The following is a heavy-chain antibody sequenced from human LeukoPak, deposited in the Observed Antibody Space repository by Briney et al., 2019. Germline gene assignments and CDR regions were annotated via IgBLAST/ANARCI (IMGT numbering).Heavy chain of an antibody. Sequence: EALPHTCALGGGVNLGGCWICIRQPPGKGLGGIGYIYYSGSTNYNPSLKSRVTISVDTSKNQFSLKLSSVTAADTAVYYCARMGEDGYALFDYWGQGTLVTVSS. CDR2: IYYSGST. CDR1: GGVNLGGC. CDR3: ARMGEDGYALFDY. D-gene: IGHD5-24*01. J-gene: IGHJ4*02. V-gene: IGHV4-59*01.